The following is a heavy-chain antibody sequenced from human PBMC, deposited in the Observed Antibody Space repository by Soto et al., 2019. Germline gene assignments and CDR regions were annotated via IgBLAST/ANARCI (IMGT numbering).Heavy chain of an antibody. D-gene: IGHD1-1*01. Sequence: SSETLSLTCSVSGGSISTVGHYWTWIRQPPGKGLEWIGSIYHTGSTYYSKSLRSRLTMSVDTSKSQFSLRLSSVTAADTAVYYCARATGTLRSRNCDYWGQGSLVTVSS. CDR1: GGSISTVGHY. J-gene: IGHJ4*02. V-gene: IGHV4-31*03. CDR2: IYHTGST. CDR3: ARATGTLRSRNCDY.